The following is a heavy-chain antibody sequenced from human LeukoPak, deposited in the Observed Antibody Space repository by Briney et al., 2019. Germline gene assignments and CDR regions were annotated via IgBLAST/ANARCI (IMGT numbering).Heavy chain of an antibody. D-gene: IGHD1-26*01. Sequence: GGSLRLSYAASGFTVSSNYMSWVRQAPGKGLEWVSVIYSGGSTYYADSVKGRFTISRDNSKNTLYLQMNSLRAEDTAVYYCARELLGFVDYWGQGTLVTVSS. CDR1: GFTVSSNY. CDR3: ARELLGFVDY. CDR2: IYSGGST. J-gene: IGHJ4*02. V-gene: IGHV3-66*02.